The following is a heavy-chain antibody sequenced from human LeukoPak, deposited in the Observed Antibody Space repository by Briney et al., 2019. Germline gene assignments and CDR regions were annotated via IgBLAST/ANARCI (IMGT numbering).Heavy chain of an antibody. CDR1: GYTFTGYF. V-gene: IGHV1-2*02. Sequence: ASVKASCKASGYTFTGYFMHWVRQAPGQGLEWMCWINPNSGGTNSAQKFQGRVTMTRDTSTSTAYMEQSRPRSHDTAAYYCARGRGYVVAAVAGTGAFDIWGQGTMVTVSS. J-gene: IGHJ3*02. CDR3: ARGRGYVVAAVAGTGAFDI. D-gene: IGHD6-19*01. CDR2: INPNSGGT.